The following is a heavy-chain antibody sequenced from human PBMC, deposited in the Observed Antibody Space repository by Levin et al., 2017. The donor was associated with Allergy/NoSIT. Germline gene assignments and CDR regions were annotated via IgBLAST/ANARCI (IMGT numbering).Heavy chain of an antibody. CDR2: ISYDGSNK. Sequence: GGSLRLSCAASGFTFSSYGMHWVRQAPGKGLEWVAVISYDGSNKYYADSVKGRFTISRDNSKNTLYLQMNSLRAEDTAVYYCAKDQSITMVRGVVLNFDYWGQGTLVTVSS. CDR1: GFTFSSYG. V-gene: IGHV3-30*18. CDR3: AKDQSITMVRGVVLNFDY. D-gene: IGHD3-10*01. J-gene: IGHJ4*02.